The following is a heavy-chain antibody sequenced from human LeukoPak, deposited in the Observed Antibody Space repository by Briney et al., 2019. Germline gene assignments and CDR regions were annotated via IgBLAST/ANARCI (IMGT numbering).Heavy chain of an antibody. Sequence: GGSLRLSCAASEFSVGSNYMTWVRQAPGKGLEWVSLIYSGGSTYYADSVKGRFTISRDNSKNTLYLQMNSLRAEDTAVYYCARDQYYYDSSGYCPFDYWGQGTLVTVSS. CDR1: EFSVGSNY. D-gene: IGHD3-22*01. CDR2: IYSGGST. V-gene: IGHV3-66*01. J-gene: IGHJ4*02. CDR3: ARDQYYYDSSGYCPFDY.